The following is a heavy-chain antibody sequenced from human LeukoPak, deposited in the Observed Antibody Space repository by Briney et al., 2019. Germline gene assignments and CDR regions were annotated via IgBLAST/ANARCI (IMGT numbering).Heavy chain of an antibody. CDR3: AKCGTSSGFDY. Sequence: PGGPLRLSCAASEFTFSNYAMTWVRQAPGKGLEWVSAISGSGGSTYYADSVKGRFTISRDNSKNTLYLQMNSLRAEDTAVYYCAKCGTSSGFDYWARDPWSPSPQ. J-gene: IGHJ4*02. D-gene: IGHD1/OR15-1a*01. V-gene: IGHV3-23*01. CDR2: ISGSGGST. CDR1: EFTFSNYA.